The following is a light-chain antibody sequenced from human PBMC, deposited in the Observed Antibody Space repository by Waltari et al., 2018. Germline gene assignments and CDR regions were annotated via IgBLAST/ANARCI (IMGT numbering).Light chain of an antibody. J-gene: IGLJ1*01. CDR1: RSDVGGYYF. CDR3: CSYSLVTRSYI. CDR2: DVS. V-gene: IGLV2-23*02. Sequence: QSALTQPASVSGSPGQSLTISCSGLRSDVGGYYFVSWFQQSPGIVPKLLMYDVSKRPSGVANRVSGSKSGRTASLTISGLQSTDEADYYCCSYSLVTRSYILGPGTKVTVL.